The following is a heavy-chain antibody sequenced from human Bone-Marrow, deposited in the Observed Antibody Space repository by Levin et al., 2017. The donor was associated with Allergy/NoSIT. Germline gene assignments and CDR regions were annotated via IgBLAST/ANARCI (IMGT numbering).Heavy chain of an antibody. J-gene: IGHJ4*02. D-gene: IGHD5-24*01. CDR3: VRDGAEGPTVEKATPLDY. CDR2: IRRDGSEK. V-gene: IGHV3-7*01. Sequence: PGGSLRLSCEASGFTFASHWMSWARQAPGKGLEWVAIIRRDGSEKYYVDSVKGRFTISRDNAKNSLYLHMNSLRVEDTAVYFCVRDGAEGPTVEKATPLDYWGQGTLVTVSS. CDR1: GFTFASHW.